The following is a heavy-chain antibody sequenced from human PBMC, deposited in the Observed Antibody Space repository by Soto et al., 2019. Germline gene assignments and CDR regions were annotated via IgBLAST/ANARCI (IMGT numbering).Heavy chain of an antibody. D-gene: IGHD3-3*01. CDR1: GYTFTSYG. J-gene: IGHJ5*02. V-gene: IGHV1-18*01. CDR2: ISAYNGNT. Sequence: ASVKVSCKASGYTFTSYGISWVRQAPGQGLEWMGWISAYNGNTNYAQKLQGRVTMTTDTSTSTAYMELRSLRSDDTAVYYCARDRFTIFGVVSRGNWFDPWGQGTLVTVSS. CDR3: ARDRFTIFGVVSRGNWFDP.